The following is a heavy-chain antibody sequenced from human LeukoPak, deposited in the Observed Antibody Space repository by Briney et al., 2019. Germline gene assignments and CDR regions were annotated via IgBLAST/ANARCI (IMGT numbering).Heavy chain of an antibody. Sequence: PGGSLRLSCAASGFTFSSYAMSWVRQAPGEGLEWVSAINGGNSSTYYADSVKGRFTISRDNSKNTLYLQMNGLRADDTAVYYCARDRAATVSTFDYWGQGTLVTVSS. D-gene: IGHD6-25*01. V-gene: IGHV3-23*01. J-gene: IGHJ4*02. CDR3: ARDRAATVSTFDY. CDR1: GFTFSSYA. CDR2: INGGNSST.